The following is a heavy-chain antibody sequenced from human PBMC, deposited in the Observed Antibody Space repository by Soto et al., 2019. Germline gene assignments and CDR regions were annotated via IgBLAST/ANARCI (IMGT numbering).Heavy chain of an antibody. V-gene: IGHV7-4-1*01. D-gene: IGHD6-6*01. CDR3: ARGGPQYSSSSHYYYYGMDF. CDR2: INTNTGNP. Sequence: GASVKVSLQASRYTFTSYAMKWVRKAPGRGLEWMGWINTNTGNPTYAQGFTGRFVFSLDTSVSTAYLQICSLKAEDTAVYYCARGGPQYSSSSHYYYYGMDFWGQGTTVTVSS. J-gene: IGHJ6*02. CDR1: RYTFTSYA.